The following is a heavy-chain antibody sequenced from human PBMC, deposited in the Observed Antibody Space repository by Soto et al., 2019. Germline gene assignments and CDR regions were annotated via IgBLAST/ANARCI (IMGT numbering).Heavy chain of an antibody. D-gene: IGHD5-18*01. CDR1: GGNFSTYA. CDR3: ASGIQLWLRRINNGYSG. CDR2: IIPMFGTA. J-gene: IGHJ4*02. V-gene: IGHV1-69*12. Sequence: QVQLVQSGAEVKRPESSVKVSCKAPGGNFSTYAISWIQQAPRKGLEWMGGIIPMFGTANYAQRFQDRVTITADESTNTVYMELSSLRSEDTAVYFCASGIQLWLRRINNGYSGWGQGTLVTVSS.